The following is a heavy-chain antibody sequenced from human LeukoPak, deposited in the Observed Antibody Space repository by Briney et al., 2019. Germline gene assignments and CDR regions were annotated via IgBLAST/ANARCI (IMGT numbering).Heavy chain of an antibody. CDR1: GFTFSSYS. CDR2: ISSSSSYI. J-gene: IGHJ1*01. Sequence: GGSLRLSCAASGFTFSSYSMNWVRQAPGKGLEWVSSISSSSSYIYYADSVKGRFTISRDNAKNSLYLQMHSLRAEDTAVYYCARDPPLAAADPPFQHWGQGTLVTVSS. D-gene: IGHD6-13*01. CDR3: ARDPPLAAADPPFQH. V-gene: IGHV3-21*01.